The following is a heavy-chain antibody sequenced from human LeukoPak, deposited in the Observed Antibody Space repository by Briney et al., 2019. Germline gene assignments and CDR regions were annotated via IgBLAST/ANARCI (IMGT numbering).Heavy chain of an antibody. V-gene: IGHV4-39*01. Sequence: KPSETLSLTCIVSGGSISSSSYYWGWIRQPPGKGLEWIEGVYYSGSTYSNPSLNSQVTISVDTSKNQFSLELTSVTAADTALYYCARHCGYNSDGYYFDDWGQGTLVTVSS. CDR2: VYYSGST. CDR3: ARHCGYNSDGYYFDD. D-gene: IGHD5-12*01. J-gene: IGHJ4*02. CDR1: GGSISSSSYY.